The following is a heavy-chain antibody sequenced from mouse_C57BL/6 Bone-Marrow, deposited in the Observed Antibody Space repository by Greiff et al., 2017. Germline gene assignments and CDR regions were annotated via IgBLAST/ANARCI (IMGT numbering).Heavy chain of an antibody. CDR2: IWSGGST. D-gene: IGHD2-4*01. CDR1: GFSLTSYG. J-gene: IGHJ1*03. Sequence: VMLVESGPGLVQPSQSLSITCTVSGFSLTSYGVHWVRQSPGKGLEWLGVIWSGGSTDYNTAFISRLSISKDNSKSQVFFKMNSLQADDTAIYYCARKNYDYEGYFDVWGTGTTVTVSS. CDR3: ARKNYDYEGYFDV. V-gene: IGHV2-2*01.